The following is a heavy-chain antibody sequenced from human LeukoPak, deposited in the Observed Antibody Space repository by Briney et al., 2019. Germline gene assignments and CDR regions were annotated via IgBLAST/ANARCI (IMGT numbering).Heavy chain of an antibody. V-gene: IGHV5-51*01. CDR2: IYPGDSDT. CDR3: ARGIGYCSGGSCYTYWFDP. Sequence: GESLKISCKGSGYSFTSYWIGWVRQMPGKGLEWMGIIYPGDSDTRYSPSFQGQVTISADKSISTAYLQWSSLKASDTAMYYCARGIGYCSGGSCYTYWFDPWGQGTLVTVSS. D-gene: IGHD2-15*01. CDR1: GYSFTSYW. J-gene: IGHJ5*02.